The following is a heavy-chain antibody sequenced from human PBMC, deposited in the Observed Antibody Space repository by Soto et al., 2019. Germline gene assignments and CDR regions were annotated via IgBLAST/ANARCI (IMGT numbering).Heavy chain of an antibody. Sequence: QVRLVQSGAEVKKPGASVKVTCKASGYTFTSYAMHWVRQAPGQRLEWMGWLNAGNGNTKYSQKFQGRITITRDTSASKAYMERSSVRYEDTAVYYCARGLGYCSGGSCPAGYWGQGTLVTVSS. J-gene: IGHJ4*02. CDR1: GYTFTSYA. CDR3: ARGLGYCSGGSCPAGY. D-gene: IGHD2-15*01. V-gene: IGHV1-3*01. CDR2: LNAGNGNT.